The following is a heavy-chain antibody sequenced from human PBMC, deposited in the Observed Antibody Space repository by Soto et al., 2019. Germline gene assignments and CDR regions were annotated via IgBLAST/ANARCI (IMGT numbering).Heavy chain of an antibody. CDR2: GFHSGST. CDR1: GGSRSSASNY. V-gene: IGHV4-39*01. D-gene: IGHD6-19*01. Sequence: SETLARASTGYGGSRSSASNYWGWIRQPPGKGLDWIGSGFHSGSTYYNPSLKSRVTISVDTSKNQFSLKLRSVTAADTAVYYCARTLYTSGWHFDYWGQG. J-gene: IGHJ4*02. CDR3: ARTLYTSGWHFDY.